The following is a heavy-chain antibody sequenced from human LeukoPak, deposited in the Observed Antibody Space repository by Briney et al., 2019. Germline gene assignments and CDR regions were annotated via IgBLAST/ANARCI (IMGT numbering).Heavy chain of an antibody. CDR3: ARAEITGPRPGWYFDL. Sequence: SETLSLTCTVSGGSISSGDYYWSWIRQPPGKGLEWIGYIYYSGSTYYNPSLKSRVTISVDTSKNQFSLKLSSVTAADTAVYYCARAEITGPRPGWYFDLWGRGTLVTVSS. CDR1: GGSISSGDYY. V-gene: IGHV4-30-4*08. J-gene: IGHJ2*01. D-gene: IGHD1-20*01. CDR2: IYYSGST.